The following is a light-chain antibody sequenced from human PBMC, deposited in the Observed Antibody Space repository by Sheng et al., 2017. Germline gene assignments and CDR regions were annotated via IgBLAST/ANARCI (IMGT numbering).Light chain of an antibody. Sequence: DIQMTQSPSTLSASVGDRVTITCRASQSISSWLAWYQQKPGKAPKLLIYKASSLESGVPSRFSGSGSGTEFTLTISSLQPDDFATYYCQQYNSYCVFGQGTKVEIK. V-gene: IGKV1-5*03. J-gene: IGKJ1*01. CDR2: KAS. CDR1: QSISSW. CDR3: QQYNSYCV.